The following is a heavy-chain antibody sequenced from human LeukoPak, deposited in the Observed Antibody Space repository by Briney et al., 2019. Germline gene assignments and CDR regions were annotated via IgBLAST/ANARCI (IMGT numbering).Heavy chain of an antibody. CDR2: IYYSGST. D-gene: IGHD6-19*01. CDR3: ARERSSGWSDY. V-gene: IGHV4-39*07. Sequence: PSETLSLTCTVSGGSISSSSYYWGWIRQPPGKGLEWIGSIYYSGSTYYNPSLKSRVTISVDTSKNQFSLELSSVTAADTAVYYCARERSSGWSDYWGQGTLVTVSS. J-gene: IGHJ4*02. CDR1: GGSISSSSYY.